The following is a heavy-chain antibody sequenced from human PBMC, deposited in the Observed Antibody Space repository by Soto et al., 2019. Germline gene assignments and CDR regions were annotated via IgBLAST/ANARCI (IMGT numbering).Heavy chain of an antibody. V-gene: IGHV3-7*04. CDR3: GRVPGDGNYANGLDV. Sequence: GGSLRFSCAASGITLNTNWMYWVRKAPGKGLEWVANIDTDGCRTNYVDSVKGRFIISGDNAKNSLFLQMNSLRAEGTAVYYCGRVPGDGNYANGLDVWGQGTTVTVSS. CDR2: IDTDGCRT. J-gene: IGHJ6*02. D-gene: IGHD4-17*01. CDR1: GITLNTNW.